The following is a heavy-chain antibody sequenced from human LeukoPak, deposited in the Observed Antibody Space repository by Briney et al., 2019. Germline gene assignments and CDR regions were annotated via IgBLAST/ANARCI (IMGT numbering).Heavy chain of an antibody. CDR1: GGSFSGYY. Sequence: PSETLSLTCAVYGGSFSGYYWSWIRQPPGKGLEWIGEINHSGSTNYNPSLKSRVTISVDTSKNQFSLKLSSVTAADTAVYYCARGRNSGWYEFVGQFDYWGQGTLVTVSS. V-gene: IGHV4-34*01. CDR3: ARGRNSGWYEFVGQFDY. CDR2: INHSGST. D-gene: IGHD6-19*01. J-gene: IGHJ4*02.